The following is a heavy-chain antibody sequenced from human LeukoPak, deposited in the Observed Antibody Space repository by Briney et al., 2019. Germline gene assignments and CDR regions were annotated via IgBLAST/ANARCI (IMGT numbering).Heavy chain of an antibody. CDR2: IYSGGST. CDR1: GFTVSSSY. J-gene: IGHJ4*02. V-gene: IGHV3-66*01. D-gene: IGHD6-13*01. Sequence: GGSLRLSCAASGFTVSSSYMTWVRQAPGKGLEWVSVIYSGGSTHYAGSVKGRFTISRDNSKNTVYLQMYSLRAEDTAVYHCARAPYSSSWFFDYWGQGTLVTVSS. CDR3: ARAPYSSSWFFDY.